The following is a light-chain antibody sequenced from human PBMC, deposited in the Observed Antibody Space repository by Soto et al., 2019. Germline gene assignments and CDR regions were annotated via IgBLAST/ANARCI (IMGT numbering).Light chain of an antibody. CDR3: QHYNSYPEA. Sequence: DIQMTQSPSSLSASVGDRITITCRASQSISTYVNWYQQKXGKAPKXXIYKASTLKSGVPSRFSGSGSGTEFTRTISSLQPDDFATDYCQHYNSYPEAFGQGTKVDIK. J-gene: IGKJ1*01. CDR1: QSISTY. V-gene: IGKV1-5*03. CDR2: KAS.